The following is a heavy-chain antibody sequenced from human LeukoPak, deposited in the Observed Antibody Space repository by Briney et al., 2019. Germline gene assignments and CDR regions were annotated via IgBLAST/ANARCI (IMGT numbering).Heavy chain of an antibody. V-gene: IGHV3-9*01. CDR2: ISWNSGSI. Sequence: PGRSLRLSCAASGFTFDDYAMHWVRQAPGKGLEWVSGISWNSGSIGYADSVKGRFTISRDNAKNSLYLQMNSLRAEDTALYYCAKDFYSSSWYGCDYWGQGTLVTVSS. CDR1: GFTFDDYA. D-gene: IGHD6-13*01. CDR3: AKDFYSSSWYGCDY. J-gene: IGHJ4*02.